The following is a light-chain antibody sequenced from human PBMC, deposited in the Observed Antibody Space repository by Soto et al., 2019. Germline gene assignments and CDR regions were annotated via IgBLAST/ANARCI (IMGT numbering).Light chain of an antibody. CDR2: DAS. CDR3: QQYNNWPLT. CDR1: QSVDND. Sequence: EIGMTQSPATLSVSPGDRVTLSCRASQSVDNDLAWYQQKPGQPPMLLIYDASTRSTGIPARFSGSQSGTEFTLTISSLLSEDFAVYFCQQYNNWPLTFGGGTKVETK. J-gene: IGKJ4*01. V-gene: IGKV3D-15*01.